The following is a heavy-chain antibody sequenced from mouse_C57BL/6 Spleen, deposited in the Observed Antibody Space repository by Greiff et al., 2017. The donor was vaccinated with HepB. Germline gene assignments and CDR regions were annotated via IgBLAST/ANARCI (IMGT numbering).Heavy chain of an antibody. V-gene: IGHV3-1*01. Sequence: VQLKESGPGMVKPSQSLSLTCTVTGYSITSGYDWHWIRHFPGNKLEWMGYISYSGSPNYNPSLKSRISITHDTSKNHFFLKLNSVTTEDTATYYCAREGDYYSNPWFAYWGQGTLVTVSA. D-gene: IGHD2-5*01. CDR2: ISYSGSP. J-gene: IGHJ3*01. CDR3: AREGDYYSNPWFAY. CDR1: GYSITSGYD.